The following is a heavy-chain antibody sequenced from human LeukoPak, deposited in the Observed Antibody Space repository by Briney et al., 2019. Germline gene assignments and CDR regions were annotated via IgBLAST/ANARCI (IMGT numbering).Heavy chain of an antibody. J-gene: IGHJ4*02. D-gene: IGHD5-18*01. CDR3: ARSSRRGYSYGYSDY. V-gene: IGHV5-51*01. Sequence: PGESLKISCKGSGYSFTSYWIGWVRQMPGKGLEWMGIIYPGDSGTRYSPSFQGQVTISADKSISTAYLQWSSLKASDTAMYYCARSSRRGYSYGYSDYWGQGTLVTVSS. CDR1: GYSFTSYW. CDR2: IYPGDSGT.